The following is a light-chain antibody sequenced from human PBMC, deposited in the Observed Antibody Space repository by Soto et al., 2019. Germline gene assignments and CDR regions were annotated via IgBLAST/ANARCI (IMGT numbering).Light chain of an antibody. Sequence: QSVLTQPRSVSGSPGQSVTISCTGTSSDVGGYNYVSWYQHHPGKAPKLMIYDVSQRPAGVPDRFSGSKSGNTASLTISGLQAEDEADYYCCSYAGSPYVFGTGTKLTVL. V-gene: IGLV2-11*01. CDR2: DVS. CDR3: CSYAGSPYV. CDR1: SSDVGGYNY. J-gene: IGLJ1*01.